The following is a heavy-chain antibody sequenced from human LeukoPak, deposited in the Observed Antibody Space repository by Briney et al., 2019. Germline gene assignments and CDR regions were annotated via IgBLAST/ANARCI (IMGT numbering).Heavy chain of an antibody. CDR3: ARARSSTSAFDP. V-gene: IGHV4-59*01. D-gene: IGHD2-2*01. Sequence: SETLSLTCTVSGGSISSYYWSWIRQPPGKGLEWIGYIYYSGSTNYNPSLKSRVTISVDTSKNQFSLKLSSVTAADTAVYYCARARSSTSAFDPWGQGTLVTVSS. CDR1: GGSISSYY. J-gene: IGHJ5*02. CDR2: IYYSGST.